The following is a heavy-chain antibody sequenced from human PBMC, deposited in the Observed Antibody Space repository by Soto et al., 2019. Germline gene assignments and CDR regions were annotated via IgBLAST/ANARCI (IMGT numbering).Heavy chain of an antibody. Sequence: QALLPSWSSWGNGFSCNSAAWNWIRQSPSRVLEWLGRTYYRSKWYNDYAVSVKSRITINPDTSKNQFSLQLNSVTPEDTAVYYCARYIVLMVYAGGGPAFAPWGQGTLVPVSS. J-gene: IGHJ5*02. CDR1: GNGFSCNSAA. CDR2: TYYRSKWYN. V-gene: IGHV6-1*01. D-gene: IGHD2-8*01. CDR3: ARYIVLMVYAGGGPAFAP.